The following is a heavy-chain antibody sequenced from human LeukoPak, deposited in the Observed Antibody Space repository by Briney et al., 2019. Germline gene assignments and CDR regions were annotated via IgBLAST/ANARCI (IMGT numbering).Heavy chain of an antibody. CDR2: IYYSGST. V-gene: IGHV4-59*01. Sequence: SETLSLTCAVYGVSFSGYYWSWIRQSPGKGLEWIGYIYYSGSTNYNPSLKSRVTISVDTSKNQFSLKLSSVTAADTAVYYCARRYGSGSSGTFDYWGQGTLVTVSS. D-gene: IGHD3-10*01. CDR1: GVSFSGYY. CDR3: ARRYGSGSSGTFDY. J-gene: IGHJ4*02.